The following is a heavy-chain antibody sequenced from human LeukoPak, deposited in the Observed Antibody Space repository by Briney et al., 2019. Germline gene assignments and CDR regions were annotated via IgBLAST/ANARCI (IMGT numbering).Heavy chain of an antibody. J-gene: IGHJ4*02. V-gene: IGHV3-23*01. Sequence: GGSLRLSCAASGFTFDSYAVSWVRQAPGRGLEWVSAISGSGLDTYYADSVKGRFTVSRDNSKNTVYLQMNSLRAEDTAIYYCAREREGSTLNWGQGTLVTVSS. CDR2: ISGSGLDT. CDR1: GFTFDSYA. CDR3: AREREGSTLN. D-gene: IGHD5/OR15-5a*01.